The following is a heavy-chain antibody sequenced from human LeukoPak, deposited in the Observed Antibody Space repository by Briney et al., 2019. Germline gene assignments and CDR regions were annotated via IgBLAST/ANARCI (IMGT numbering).Heavy chain of an antibody. J-gene: IGHJ4*02. D-gene: IGHD7-27*01. CDR1: RGSFSGYY. CDR3: ARPVAARGGRSGVRL. Sequence: PSETLSLTCAVYRGSFSGYYWSWIRQPPGKGLEWIGEINHSGSTNYNPSLKSRVTISVDTSKNQFSLKLSSVTAADTAVYYCARPVAARGGRSGVRLWGQATLVTVSS. CDR2: INHSGST. V-gene: IGHV4-34*01.